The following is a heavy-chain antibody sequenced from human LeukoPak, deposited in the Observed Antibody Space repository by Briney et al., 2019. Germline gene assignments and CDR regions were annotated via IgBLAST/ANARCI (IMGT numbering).Heavy chain of an antibody. Sequence: SDTLSLTCTVSGGSISNVDYYWSWIRPPPGKGLDWIGYIYYSGSTYYNPSLKSRVTISVDTSKNQFSLKLSSVTAADTAVYYCARDRDSSGSKGYFDYWGQGTLVTVSS. V-gene: IGHV4-30-4*02. D-gene: IGHD3-22*01. CDR1: GGSISNVDYY. CDR3: ARDRDSSGSKGYFDY. J-gene: IGHJ4*02. CDR2: IYYSGST.